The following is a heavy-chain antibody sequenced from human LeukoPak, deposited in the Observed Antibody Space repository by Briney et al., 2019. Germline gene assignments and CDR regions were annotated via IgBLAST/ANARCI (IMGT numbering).Heavy chain of an antibody. CDR1: GGSVSSGSYY. J-gene: IGHJ6*04. CDR3: ARAIRMVRGLIPFYYGMDV. D-gene: IGHD3-10*01. V-gene: IGHV4-61*01. CDR2: IYYSGST. Sequence: SETLSLTCTVSGGSVSSGSYYWTWIRQPPGKGLEWIGYIYYSGSTNYNPSRKSRVVISVDTSKNQFSLKLSSVTAADTAVYYCARAIRMVRGLIPFYYGMDVWGKGTTVTVSS.